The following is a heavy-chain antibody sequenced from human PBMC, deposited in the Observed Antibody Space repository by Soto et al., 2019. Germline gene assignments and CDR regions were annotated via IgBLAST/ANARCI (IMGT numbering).Heavy chain of an antibody. Sequence: TSETLSLTCSVSGGSITGTSYYWGWIRQPPGKGLELIGSIYYSGSTYYNPSLKSRVTISIDTSKNQFSLKLSSVTAADTAVYYCARLGFGAVAGGYVDYWGQGTLVTVSS. CDR1: GGSITGTSYY. V-gene: IGHV4-39*01. J-gene: IGHJ4*02. CDR2: IYYSGST. D-gene: IGHD6-19*01. CDR3: ARLGFGAVAGGYVDY.